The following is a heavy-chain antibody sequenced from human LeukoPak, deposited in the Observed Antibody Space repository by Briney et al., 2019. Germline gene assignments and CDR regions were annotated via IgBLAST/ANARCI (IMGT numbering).Heavy chain of an antibody. V-gene: IGHV4-39*07. CDR2: IYYSGST. D-gene: IGHD3-10*01. CDR1: GFTFSSYW. CDR3: ARSNYGSGSYHNS. J-gene: IGHJ4*02. Sequence: GSLRLSCAASGFTFSSYWMSWIRQPPGKGLEWIGSIYYSGSTYYNPSLKSRVTISVDTSKNQFSLKLSSVTAADTAVYYCARSNYGSGSYHNSWGQGTLVTVSS.